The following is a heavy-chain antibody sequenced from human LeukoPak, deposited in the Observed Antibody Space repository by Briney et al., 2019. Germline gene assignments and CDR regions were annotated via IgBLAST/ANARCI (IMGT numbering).Heavy chain of an antibody. D-gene: IGHD5-18*01. CDR1: GFTFSNYA. J-gene: IGHJ6*03. V-gene: IGHV3-23*01. CDR2: IIGSGGST. CDR3: AKERGTAMVRSYYMDV. Sequence: PGGSLRLSCAASGFTFSNYAMHWVRQAPGKGLEWVSGIIGSGGSTYYADSVKGRFTISRDNSKNTLYLQMNSLRAEDTAVYYCAKERGTAMVRSYYMDVWGKGTTVTVSS.